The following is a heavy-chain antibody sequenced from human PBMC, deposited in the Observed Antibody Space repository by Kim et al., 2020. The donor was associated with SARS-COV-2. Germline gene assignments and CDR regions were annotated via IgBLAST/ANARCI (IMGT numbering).Heavy chain of an antibody. J-gene: IGHJ5*02. CDR2: T. D-gene: IGHD6-13*01. V-gene: IGHV5-10-1*01. CDR3: ARQQLGDWFDP. Sequence: TNDSQSFQGHVPISADKSISTAYLQWSSLKASDTAMYYCARQQLGDWFDPWGQGTLVTVSS.